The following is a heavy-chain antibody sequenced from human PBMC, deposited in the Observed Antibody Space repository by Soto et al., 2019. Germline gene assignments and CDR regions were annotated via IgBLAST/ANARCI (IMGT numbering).Heavy chain of an antibody. CDR3: ARGLKVRRFLEWLLYNWFDP. Sequence: PSETLSLTCAVYGGSFSGYYWSWIRQPPGKGLEWIGEINHSGSTNYNPSLKSRVTISVDTSKNQFSLKLSSVTAADTAVYYCARGLKVRRFLEWLLYNWFDPWGQGTLVTVSS. V-gene: IGHV4-34*01. J-gene: IGHJ5*02. D-gene: IGHD3-3*01. CDR1: GGSFSGYY. CDR2: INHSGST.